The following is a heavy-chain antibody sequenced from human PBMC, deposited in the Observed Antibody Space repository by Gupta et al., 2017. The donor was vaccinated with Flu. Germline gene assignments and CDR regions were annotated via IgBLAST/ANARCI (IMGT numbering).Heavy chain of an antibody. V-gene: IGHV4-4*07. CDR2: IYTSGST. CDR1: GGSISSYY. CDR3: AREKRSGYYYYYYGMDV. Sequence: QVQLQESGPGLVKPSETLSLTCTVSGGSISSYYWSWIRQPAGTGLEWIGRIYTSGSTNYNPSLKSRVTMSVDTSKNQFSLKLSSVTAADTAVYYCAREKRSGYYYYYYGMDVWGQGTTVTVSS. D-gene: IGHD3-3*01. J-gene: IGHJ6*02.